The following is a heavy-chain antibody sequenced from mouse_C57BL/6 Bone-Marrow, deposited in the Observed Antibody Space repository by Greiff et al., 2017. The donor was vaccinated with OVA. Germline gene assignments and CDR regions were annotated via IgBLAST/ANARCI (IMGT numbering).Heavy chain of an antibody. CDR2: IYPSDSET. J-gene: IGHJ1*03. CDR1: GYTFTSYW. Sequence: QVQLQQPGAELVRPGSSVKQSCKASGYTFTSYWMDWVKQRPGQGLEWIGNIYPSDSETHYNQKFKDKATLTVDKSSSTAYMQLSSLTSEDSAVYYCARYDYDADWYFDVWGTGTTVTVSS. V-gene: IGHV1-61*01. D-gene: IGHD2-4*01. CDR3: ARYDYDADWYFDV.